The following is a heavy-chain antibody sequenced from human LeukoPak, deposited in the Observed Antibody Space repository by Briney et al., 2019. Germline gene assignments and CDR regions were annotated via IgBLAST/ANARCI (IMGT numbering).Heavy chain of an antibody. CDR2: IIPIFGTA. J-gene: IGHJ4*02. D-gene: IGHD3-22*01. CDR3: ASGSYYYDSSGYRVFDY. V-gene: IGHV1-69*05. Sequence: ASVKVSCKASGGTFSSYAISWVRQAPGQGLEWMGRIIPIFGTANYAQKFPGRVTITTDESTSTAYMELSSLRSEDTAVYYCASGSYYYDSSGYRVFDYWGQGTLVTVSS. CDR1: GGTFSSYA.